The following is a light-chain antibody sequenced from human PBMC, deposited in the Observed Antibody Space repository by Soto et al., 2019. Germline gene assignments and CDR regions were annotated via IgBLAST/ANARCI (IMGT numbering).Light chain of an antibody. Sequence: QSVLTQPPSVSAAPGQEVTISCSGSSSNIAANSVSCYQHLPGTAPKLLIYDSDRRHSGTPARFSGSKSGTSATLGITGLQIGDEADYYCGAWDTSLTVYVFGSGTKLTVL. CDR3: GAWDTSLTVYV. CDR2: DSD. J-gene: IGLJ1*01. V-gene: IGLV1-51*01. CDR1: SSNIAANS.